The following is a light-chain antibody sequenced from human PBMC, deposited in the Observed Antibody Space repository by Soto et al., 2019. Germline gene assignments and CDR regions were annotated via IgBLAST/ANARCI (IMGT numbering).Light chain of an antibody. CDR2: EVS. V-gene: IGLV2-8*01. J-gene: IGLJ2*01. Sequence: QSVLTQPPSASGSPGQSVTISCTGSSSDVGGYNYVSWYQQHPGKAPKLMIYEVSKRPSRVPDRLSGSKSGNTASLTVSGLQAEDEADYYCSSYGGSNTVVFGGGTKLTVL. CDR1: SSDVGGYNY. CDR3: SSYGGSNTVV.